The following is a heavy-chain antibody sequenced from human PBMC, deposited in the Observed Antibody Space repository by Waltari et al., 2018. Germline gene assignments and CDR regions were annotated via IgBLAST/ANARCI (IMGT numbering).Heavy chain of an antibody. J-gene: IGHJ4*02. CDR1: GYTFTGYY. Sequence: VQLVQSGAEVKKPGASVKFSCKASGYTFTGYYMHWVRQAPGQGLEWMGRINPNSGGTNYAQKFQGRVTMTRDTSISTAYMELSRLRSDDTAVYYCARGPFGLRFPFDYWGQGTLVTVSS. D-gene: IGHD5-12*01. CDR2: INPNSGGT. V-gene: IGHV1-2*06. CDR3: ARGPFGLRFPFDY.